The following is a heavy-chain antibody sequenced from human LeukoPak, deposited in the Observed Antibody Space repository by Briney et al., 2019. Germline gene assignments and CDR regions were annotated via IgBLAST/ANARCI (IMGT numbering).Heavy chain of an antibody. D-gene: IGHD3-9*01. V-gene: IGHV3-23*01. CDR3: AKEEYYDILTGYPPSDY. J-gene: IGHJ4*02. CDR1: GFTFSSYA. Sequence: GSLRLSCAASGFTFSSYAMSWVRQAPGKGLEWVSAISGSGGSTYYADSVKGRFTISRDNSKNTLYLQMNSLRAEDTAVYYCAKEEYYDILTGYPPSDYWGQGTLVTVSS. CDR2: ISGSGGST.